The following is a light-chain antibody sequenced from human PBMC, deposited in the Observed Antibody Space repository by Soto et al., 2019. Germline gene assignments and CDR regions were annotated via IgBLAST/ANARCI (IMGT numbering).Light chain of an antibody. V-gene: IGKV1-5*01. Sequence: QMTQSPSTLSASVGDRVTITCRASQNINTWLAWYQQKPGTAPRLLIYDVSTLHRGVPSRFSGSGSGTDFTLTINSLQPDDSAIYYCQQYDGSFGPGTKV. CDR1: QNINTW. J-gene: IGKJ3*01. CDR3: QQYDGS. CDR2: DVS.